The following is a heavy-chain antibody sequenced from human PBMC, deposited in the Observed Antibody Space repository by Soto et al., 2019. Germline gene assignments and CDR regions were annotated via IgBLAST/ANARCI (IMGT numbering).Heavy chain of an antibody. CDR1: GFTFDDYG. J-gene: IGHJ3*02. CDR2: INWNGGST. V-gene: IGHV3-20*04. D-gene: IGHD3-9*01. Sequence: GGSLRLSCAASGFTFDDYGMSWVRQAPGKGLEWVSGINWNGGSTGYADSVKGRFTISRDNAKNSLYLQMNSLRAEDTALYYCARVLGDGYNDIFADSGAFDIWGQGTMVTVSS. CDR3: ARVLGDGYNDIFADSGAFDI.